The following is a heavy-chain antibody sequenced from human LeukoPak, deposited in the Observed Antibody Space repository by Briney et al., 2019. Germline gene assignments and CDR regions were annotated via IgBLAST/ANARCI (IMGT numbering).Heavy chain of an antibody. CDR3: AKDMGSSGNFEGFDH. J-gene: IGHJ4*02. D-gene: IGHD6-19*01. V-gene: IGHV3-9*01. CDR2: ISWNSGSI. CDR1: GFTFDDYA. Sequence: GGSLRLSCAASGFTFDDYAMHWVRQAPGKGLEWVSGISWNSGSIGYADSVKGRFTISRDNAKNSLYLQMNSLRAEDTALYYCAKDMGSSGNFEGFDHWGQGTLVTVSS.